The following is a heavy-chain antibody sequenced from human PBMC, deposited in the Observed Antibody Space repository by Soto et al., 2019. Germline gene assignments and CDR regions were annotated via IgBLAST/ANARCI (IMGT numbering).Heavy chain of an antibody. J-gene: IGHJ4*02. CDR1: GFTFSGHT. CDR3: ARCMGFDGSGYAFFDS. D-gene: IGHD3-10*01. CDR2: VSSSSSYI. Sequence: EVQLVESGGGLVKPGGSLRLSCAASGFTFSGHTINWVRQAPGKGLEWVSSVSSSSSYIYYADSVKGRFTVSRDNAENSLYLQMTSLGAEDTAIYYCARCMGFDGSGYAFFDSWGQGTLVTVSS. V-gene: IGHV3-21*06.